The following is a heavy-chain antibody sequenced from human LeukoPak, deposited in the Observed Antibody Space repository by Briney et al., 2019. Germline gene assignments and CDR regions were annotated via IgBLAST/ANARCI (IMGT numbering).Heavy chain of an antibody. J-gene: IGHJ6*02. V-gene: IGHV4-59*01. CDR1: GGSISSYY. Sequence: SETLSLTCTVSGGSISSYYWSWIRQPPGKGLEWIGYIYYSGSTNYNPSLKSRVIISVDTSKNQFSLKLSSVTAADTAVYYCARVKGIAVAGRDYYYYYGMDVWGQGTTVTVSS. D-gene: IGHD6-19*01. CDR3: ARVKGIAVAGRDYYYYYGMDV. CDR2: IYYSGST.